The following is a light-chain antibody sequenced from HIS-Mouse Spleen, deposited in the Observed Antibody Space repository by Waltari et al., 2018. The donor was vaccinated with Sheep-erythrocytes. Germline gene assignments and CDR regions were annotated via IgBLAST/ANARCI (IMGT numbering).Light chain of an antibody. CDR2: EGS. Sequence: QSALTQPASVSGSPGQSITISCTGPSSDVGRYNLFSWYQQHTGKAPKLMIYEGSKRPSGVSNRFSGSKSGNTASLTISGLQAEDEADYYCCSYAGSSTLVFGGGTKLTVL. CDR3: CSYAGSSTLV. V-gene: IGLV2-23*01. CDR1: SSDVGRYNL. J-gene: IGLJ2*01.